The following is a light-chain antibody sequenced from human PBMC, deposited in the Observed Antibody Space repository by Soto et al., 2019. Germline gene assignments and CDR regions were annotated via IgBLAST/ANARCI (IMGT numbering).Light chain of an antibody. V-gene: IGLV2-23*02. CDR1: SSDVGRYNL. CDR3: CSYAGSSTLDVV. J-gene: IGLJ2*01. Sequence: QSALTQPASVSGSPGQSITISCTGTSSDVGRYNLVSWYQQHPGKAPKLMIYEVSKRPSGVSNRFSGSKSGNTASLTISGLQAEDEADYYCCSYAGSSTLDVVFGGGTKLTVL. CDR2: EVS.